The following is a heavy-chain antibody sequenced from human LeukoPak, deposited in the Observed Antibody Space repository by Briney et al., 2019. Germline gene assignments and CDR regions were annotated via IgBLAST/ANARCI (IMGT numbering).Heavy chain of an antibody. V-gene: IGHV3-7*05. Sequence: QPGGSLRLSCAASGFTFSSYWMSWVRQAPGKGLEWVANIKLDGSEKYYVDSVKGRFTISRDNAKNSLYLQMNSLRAEDTAVYYCARDQRYCSSSSCPWEPFDYWGQGTLVTVSS. CDR2: IKLDGSEK. CDR3: ARDQRYCSSSSCPWEPFDY. J-gene: IGHJ4*02. D-gene: IGHD2-2*01. CDR1: GFTFSSYW.